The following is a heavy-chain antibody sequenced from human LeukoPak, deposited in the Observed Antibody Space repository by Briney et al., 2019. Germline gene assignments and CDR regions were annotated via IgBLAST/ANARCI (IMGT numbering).Heavy chain of an antibody. CDR1: GYTFTGYY. V-gene: IGHV1-2*02. D-gene: IGHD2-21*02. J-gene: IGHJ4*02. Sequence: ASVKVSCKASGYTFTGYYMHWVRQAPGQGLEWMGWINPNSGGTNYAQKFQGRVTMTRDTSISTAYMELSRLRSDDTAVYYCARVFLKAYCGGDCYGHHFDYWGQGTLVTVSS. CDR3: ARVFLKAYCGGDCYGHHFDY. CDR2: INPNSGGT.